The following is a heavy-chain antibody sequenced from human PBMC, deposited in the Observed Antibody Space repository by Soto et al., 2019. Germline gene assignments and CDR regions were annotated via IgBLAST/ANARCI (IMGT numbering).Heavy chain of an antibody. D-gene: IGHD3-16*01. V-gene: IGHV1-18*01. CDR3: ARRGTPIDY. Sequence: QVHLVQSGAEVKKPGASVKVSCTASGYTFTNFGISWVRQAPGQGLEWMGWISAYNGNTNYAQKXQXXXTXXTDISTRLAYMELTRLTSDDTAMYYCARRGTPIDYCGQGTLVTVSS. CDR2: ISAYNGNT. J-gene: IGHJ4*02. CDR1: GYTFTNFG.